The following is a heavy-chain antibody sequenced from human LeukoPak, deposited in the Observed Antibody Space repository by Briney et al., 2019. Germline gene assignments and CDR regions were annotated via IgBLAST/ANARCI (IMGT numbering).Heavy chain of an antibody. V-gene: IGHV3-21*01. CDR3: AGDPRHIVVVPADNAFDI. CDR2: ISSSSSYI. J-gene: IGHJ3*02. CDR1: GFTFSSYS. Sequence: GGSLRLSCAATGFTFSSYSMNWVRQAPGKGLEWVSSISSSSSYIYYADSVKGRFTISRDNAKNSLYLQMNSLRAEDTAVYYCAGDPRHIVVVPADNAFDIWGQGTMVTVSS. D-gene: IGHD2-2*01.